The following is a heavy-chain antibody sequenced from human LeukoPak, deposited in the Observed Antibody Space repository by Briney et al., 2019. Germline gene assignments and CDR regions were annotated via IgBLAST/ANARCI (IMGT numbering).Heavy chain of an antibody. CDR2: IKSKGDGEKT. CDR1: GFSFTNAW. D-gene: IGHD3-10*01. J-gene: IGHJ4*02. V-gene: IGHV3-15*01. CDR3: TTDQGITMIRGVIVN. Sequence: GGSLRLSCADSGFSFTNAWMSWVRQAPGKGLEWVGRIKSKGDGEKTDYAAPVKGRFIMSRDDSKATLYLQMNSLKTEDTAVYYCTTDQGITMIRGVIVNWGQGTLVTVSS.